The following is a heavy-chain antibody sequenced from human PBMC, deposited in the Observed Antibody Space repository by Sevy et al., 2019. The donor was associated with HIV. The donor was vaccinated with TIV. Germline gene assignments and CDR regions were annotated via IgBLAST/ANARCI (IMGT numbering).Heavy chain of an antibody. V-gene: IGHV3-74*01. D-gene: IGHD3-3*01. Sequence: GGSLRLSCAASGFTFTSDYMHWVRQPPGKGLVWVSHINTDGKIIRYADSVKGRFTTSRDNAKNTLYLQMNSLRVEDTAVYYWAGRRVGDFWSGSVRGPWAGGPLFDYWGQGTLVTVSS. J-gene: IGHJ4*02. CDR3: AGRRVGDFWSGSVRGPWAGGPLFDY. CDR2: INTDGKII. CDR1: GFTFTSDY.